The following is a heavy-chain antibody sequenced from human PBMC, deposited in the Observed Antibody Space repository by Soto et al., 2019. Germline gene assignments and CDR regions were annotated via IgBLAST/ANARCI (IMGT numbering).Heavy chain of an antibody. CDR2: IYYSGST. J-gene: IGHJ6*02. Sequence: SETLSLTCTVSGGSISSGGYYWSWIRQHPGKGLEWIGHIYYSGSTYYNPSLKSRVSISVDTSKNQFSLKLSSVTAADTAVYYCARGVYGDYVIRYGMDVWGQGTTVTVSS. V-gene: IGHV4-31*03. CDR3: ARGVYGDYVIRYGMDV. D-gene: IGHD4-17*01. CDR1: GGSISSGGYY.